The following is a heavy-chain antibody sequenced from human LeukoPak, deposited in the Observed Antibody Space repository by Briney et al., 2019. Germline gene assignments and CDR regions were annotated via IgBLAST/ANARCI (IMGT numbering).Heavy chain of an antibody. CDR2: IIPIFGTA. CDR1: GGTFSSYA. J-gene: IGHJ6*03. Sequence: ASVKVSCKASGGTFSSYAISWVRQAPGQGLEWMGGIIPIFGTANYAQKFQGRVTITADESTSTAYMELSSLRSEDMAVYYCASGPMVYGQYYYYYMDVWGKGTTVTVSS. CDR3: ASGPMVYGQYYYYYMDV. V-gene: IGHV1-69*13. D-gene: IGHD5/OR15-5a*01.